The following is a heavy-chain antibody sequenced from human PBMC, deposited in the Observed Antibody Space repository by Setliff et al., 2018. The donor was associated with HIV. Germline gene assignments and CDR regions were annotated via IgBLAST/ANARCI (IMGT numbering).Heavy chain of an antibody. CDR1: GYNFATYY. V-gene: IGHV5-51*04. CDR3: ATRLLGYSGYGY. CDR2: VNPGDSST. D-gene: IGHD5-12*01. J-gene: IGHJ4*02. Sequence: GASLKISCRTSGYNFATYYIAWVRQMPGKGPEWMGSVNPGDSSTKYNPSLQGQVTMSADKLINTAYLQWSSLKASDTAMYYCATRLLGYSGYGYWGQGTLVTSPQ.